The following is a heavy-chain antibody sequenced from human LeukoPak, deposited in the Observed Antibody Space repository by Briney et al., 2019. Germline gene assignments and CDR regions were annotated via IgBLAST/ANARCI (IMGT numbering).Heavy chain of an antibody. J-gene: IGHJ4*02. CDR2: INHSGST. CDR1: GGSFSGYY. V-gene: IGHV4-34*01. D-gene: IGHD3-22*01. Sequence: SETLSLTCAVYGGSFSGYYWSWIRQPPGKGLEWIGEINHSGSTNYNPSLKSRVTISVDTSKNQFSLKLSSVTAADTAVYYCARGKYYYDSSGYYGYWGRGTLVTVSS. CDR3: ARGKYYYDSSGYYGY.